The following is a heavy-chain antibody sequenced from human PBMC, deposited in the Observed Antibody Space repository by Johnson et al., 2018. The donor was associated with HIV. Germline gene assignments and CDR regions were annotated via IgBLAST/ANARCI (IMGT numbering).Heavy chain of an antibody. CDR3: AKDTGGNSGNDAFDI. D-gene: IGHD4-23*01. V-gene: IGHV3-30*18. Sequence: QVQLVESGGGGVQPGRSLRLSCAASGFTFSDYGMHWVRQAPGKGLEWVADISYDGTNKYSVDSVKGRFTISRDNSKNSLYLQMNGLRTADTAVYYCAKDTGGNSGNDAFDIWGQGTLVTVSS. CDR1: GFTFSDYG. CDR2: ISYDGTNK. J-gene: IGHJ3*02.